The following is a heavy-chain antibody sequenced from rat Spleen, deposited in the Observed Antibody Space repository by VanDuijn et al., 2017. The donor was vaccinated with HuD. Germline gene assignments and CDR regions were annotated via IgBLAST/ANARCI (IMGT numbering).Heavy chain of an antibody. CDR1: GFTFSNYD. CDR3: ARHAGDYGSYFDY. V-gene: IGHV5-25*01. J-gene: IGHJ2*01. D-gene: IGHD1-3*01. CDR2: ISPTGGST. Sequence: EVQLVESGGGLVQPGRSLRLSCTASGFTFSNYDMAWVRQAPTKGLEWVASISPTGGSTYYRDSVKGRFTVSRDSAESTLYLQMDSLRSEDTATYYCARHAGDYGSYFDYWGQGVMVTVSS.